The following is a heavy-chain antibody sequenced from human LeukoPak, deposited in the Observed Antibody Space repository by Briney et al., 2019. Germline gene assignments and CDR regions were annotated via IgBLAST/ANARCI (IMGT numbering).Heavy chain of an antibody. CDR2: ISYDGSNK. CDR3: ARAPIEYSSSWDY. Sequence: LAGGSLRLSCAASGFTFSSYAMHWVRQAPGKGLEWVAVISYDGSNKYYADSVKGRFTISRDNSKNTLYLQMNSLRAEDTAVYYCARAPIEYSSSWDYWGQGTLVTVSS. CDR1: GFTFSSYA. J-gene: IGHJ4*02. V-gene: IGHV3-30-3*01. D-gene: IGHD6-6*01.